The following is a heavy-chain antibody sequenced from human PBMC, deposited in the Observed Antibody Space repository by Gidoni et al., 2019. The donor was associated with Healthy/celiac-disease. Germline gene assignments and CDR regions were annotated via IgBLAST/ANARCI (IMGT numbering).Heavy chain of an antibody. CDR2: IIPIFGTA. Sequence: QVQLVQSGAEVKKPGSSVKVSCKASGGTFSSYAISWVRQAPGQGLEWMGGIIPIFGTANYAQKFQGRVTITADESTSTAYMELSSLRSEDTAVYYCARVVVAATPYYYGMDVWGQGTTVTVSS. CDR1: GGTFSSYA. CDR3: ARVVVAATPYYYGMDV. J-gene: IGHJ6*02. D-gene: IGHD2-15*01. V-gene: IGHV1-69*01.